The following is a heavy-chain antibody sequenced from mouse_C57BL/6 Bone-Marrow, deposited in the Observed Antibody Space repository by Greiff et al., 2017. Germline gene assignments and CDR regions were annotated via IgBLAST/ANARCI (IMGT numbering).Heavy chain of an antibody. CDR1: GYSITSDY. CDR2: INYSGST. D-gene: IGHD1-1*02. CDR3: ARSRVGGGSYYAIDY. Sequence: EVHLVESGPGLAKPSPTLSLTCSVTGYSITSDYWNWIRKFPGNKLEYMGYINYSGSTYYNPSLKSRNSITRDTSKNQYYLQLNSVTTEDTATYYCARSRVGGGSYYAIDYGGQGTAVTVS. V-gene: IGHV3-8*01. J-gene: IGHJ4*01.